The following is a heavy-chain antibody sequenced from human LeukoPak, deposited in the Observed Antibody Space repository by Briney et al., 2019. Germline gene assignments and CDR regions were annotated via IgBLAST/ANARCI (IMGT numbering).Heavy chain of an antibody. CDR2: ISSSSSYI. J-gene: IGHJ4*02. V-gene: IGHV3-21*01. D-gene: IGHD3-10*01. CDR3: ARASGSGVDY. CDR1: GFTFSSYS. Sequence: GGSLRLSYAASGFTFSSYSMNWVRQAPGKGLEWVSSISSSSSYIYYADSVKGRFTISRDNAKNSLYLQMNSLRAKDTAVYYCARASGSGVDYWGQGTLVTVSS.